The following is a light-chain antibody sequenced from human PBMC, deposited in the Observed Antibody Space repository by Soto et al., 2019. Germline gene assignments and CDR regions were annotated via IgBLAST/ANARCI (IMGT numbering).Light chain of an antibody. CDR1: QSLLHITGETF. CDR2: EVS. CDR3: MQSTQLPPT. V-gene: IGKV2D-29*02. Sequence: DVVMTQTPLSLSVAPGQPASISCKSSQSLLHITGETFLFWYLQKPGQSPQLLIYEVSTRVSGVPDRFSGSGSGTVFTLEISRVETDDVGIYYCMQSTQLPPTFGQGTRLEIK. J-gene: IGKJ5*01.